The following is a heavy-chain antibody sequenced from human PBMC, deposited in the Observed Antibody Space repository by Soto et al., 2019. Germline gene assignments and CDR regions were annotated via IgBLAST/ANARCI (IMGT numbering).Heavy chain of an antibody. Sequence: SETLSLTCAVYGGSFSGYYWSWIRQPPGKGLEWIGEINHSGSTNYNPSLKSRVTISVDTSKNQFSLKLSSVTAADTAVYYCVSLDVGYCSGGSCYSNYYYYYYMDVWGKGTTVTVSS. CDR2: INHSGST. J-gene: IGHJ6*03. V-gene: IGHV4-34*01. CDR1: GGSFSGYY. CDR3: VSLDVGYCSGGSCYSNYYYYYYMDV. D-gene: IGHD2-15*01.